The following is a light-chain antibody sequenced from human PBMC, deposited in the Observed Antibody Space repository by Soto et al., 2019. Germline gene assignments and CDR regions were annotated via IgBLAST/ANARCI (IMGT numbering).Light chain of an antibody. CDR2: EVS. CDR1: SSDVGGYDY. V-gene: IGLV2-14*01. Sequence: QSALAQPASVSGSPGQSITISCTGTSSDVGGYDYVSWYQQHPGKAPKLMIYEVSNRPSGVSNRFSGSKSGTTASLTISGLQAEDEADYYCISVTSSRTLAVFGAVTKVTV. CDR3: ISVTSSRTLAV. J-gene: IGLJ1*01.